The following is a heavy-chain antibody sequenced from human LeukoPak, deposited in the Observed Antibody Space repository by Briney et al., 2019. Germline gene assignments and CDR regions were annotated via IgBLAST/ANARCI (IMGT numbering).Heavy chain of an antibody. Sequence: GGSLRLSCAASEFTFSSYAMTWVRQAPGKWLEWVSAISGSGGNTYYADSVKDRFTISRDNSKNRLYLQMNSLRAEDTAVYYCAKGGSWYRPTFFDYWGQGTLVTVSS. V-gene: IGHV3-23*01. CDR1: EFTFSSYA. J-gene: IGHJ4*02. D-gene: IGHD6-13*01. CDR2: ISGSGGNT. CDR3: AKGGSWYRPTFFDY.